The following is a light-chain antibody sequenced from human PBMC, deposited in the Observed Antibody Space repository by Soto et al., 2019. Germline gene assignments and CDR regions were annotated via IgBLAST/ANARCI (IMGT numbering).Light chain of an antibody. V-gene: IGLV7-46*01. CDR1: TGAVASDSY. J-gene: IGLJ2*01. CDR2: STD. Sequence: QAVVTQEPSLTVSPGGTVTLTCASTTGAVASDSYPHWFQQKPGQPPRTLIYSTDNRHSWTPARFSASLIGGKAALTLSGAQPEDEADYYCLLSYRGPRVFGRGTKLTVL. CDR3: LLSYRGPRV.